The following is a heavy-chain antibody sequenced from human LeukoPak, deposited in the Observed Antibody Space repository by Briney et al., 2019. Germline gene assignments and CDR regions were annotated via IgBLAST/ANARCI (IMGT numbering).Heavy chain of an antibody. CDR2: IYTSGST. J-gene: IGHJ4*02. CDR3: ARERITMIVVVNGPFDY. Sequence: SQTLSLTCTVSGGSISSGSYYWSWIRQPAGKGLEWIGRIYTSGSTNYHPSLKSRVTISVDTSKNQFSLKLSSVTAADTAVYYCARERITMIVVVNGPFDYWGQGTLVTVSS. CDR1: GGSISSGSYY. D-gene: IGHD3-22*01. V-gene: IGHV4-61*02.